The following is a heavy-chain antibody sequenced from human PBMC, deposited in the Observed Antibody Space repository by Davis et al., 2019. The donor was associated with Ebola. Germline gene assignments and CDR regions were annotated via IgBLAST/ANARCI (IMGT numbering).Heavy chain of an antibody. D-gene: IGHD6-13*01. CDR2: ISYDGSDN. J-gene: IGHJ3*02. V-gene: IGHV3-30*04. Sequence: GESLKISCAASGFTFSSSAMHWVRQAPGKGLEWVAVISYDGSDNYYAGSVKGRLTISRDNSKDTLYLQMTSLGAGDTALYYCASPIPVPGTPENGFDIWGQGTMVTVSS. CDR3: ASPIPVPGTPENGFDI. CDR1: GFTFSSSA.